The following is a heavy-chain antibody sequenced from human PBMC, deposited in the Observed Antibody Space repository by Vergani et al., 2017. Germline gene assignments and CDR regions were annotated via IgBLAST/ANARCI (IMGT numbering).Heavy chain of an antibody. Sequence: QVQLQESGPGLVKPSETLSLTCTVSGGSISSYYWSWIRQPPGKGLVWIGYIYYSGSTNYNPSLKSRVTISVDTSKNQFSLKLSSVTAADTAVYYCASSMLRVNWFDPWGQGTLVTVSS. CDR1: GGSISSYY. V-gene: IGHV4-59*01. D-gene: IGHD3-3*02. J-gene: IGHJ5*02. CDR2: IYYSGST. CDR3: ASSMLRVNWFDP.